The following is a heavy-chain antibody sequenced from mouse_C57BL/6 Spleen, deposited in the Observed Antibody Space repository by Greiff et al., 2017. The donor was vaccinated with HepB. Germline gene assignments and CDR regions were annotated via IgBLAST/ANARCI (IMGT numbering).Heavy chain of an antibody. CDR2: IDPSDSYT. J-gene: IGHJ3*01. CDR3: ARGALGQLFAY. D-gene: IGHD3-1*01. CDR1: GYTFTSYW. V-gene: IGHV1-69*01. Sequence: QVQLQQPGAELVMPGASVKLSCKASGYTFTSYWMHWVKQRPGQGLEWIGEIDPSDSYTNYNQKFKGKSTLTVDKSSSTAYMQLSSLTSEDSAVYYCARGALGQLFAYWGQGTLVTVSA.